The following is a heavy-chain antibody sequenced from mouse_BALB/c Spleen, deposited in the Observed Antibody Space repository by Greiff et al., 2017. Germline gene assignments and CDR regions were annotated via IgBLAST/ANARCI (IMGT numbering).Heavy chain of an antibody. CDR2: ISSGSSTI. J-gene: IGHJ1*01. Sequence: EVHLVESGGGLVQPGGSRKLSCAASGFTFSSFGMHWVRQAPEKGLEWVAYISSGSSTIYYADTVKGRFTISRDNPKNTLFLQMTSLRSEDTAMYYCARYEVTAWYFDVWGAGTTVTVSS. V-gene: IGHV5-17*02. CDR1: GFTFSSFG. CDR3: ARYEVTAWYFDV. D-gene: IGHD2-2*01.